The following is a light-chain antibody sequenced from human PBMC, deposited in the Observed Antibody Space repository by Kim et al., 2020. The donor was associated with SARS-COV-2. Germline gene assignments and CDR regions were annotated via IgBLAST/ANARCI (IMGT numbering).Light chain of an antibody. J-gene: IGKJ5*01. Sequence: DIQMTQSPSSLSASVGDRVTITCRASQSISSYLNWYQQKPGKAPNLLIYAASSLQSGVPSRFSGSGSGTDFTLTISSLQPEDFATYYCQEIYSTQITFGQGTRLE. CDR3: QEIYSTQIT. V-gene: IGKV1-39*01. CDR1: QSISSY. CDR2: AAS.